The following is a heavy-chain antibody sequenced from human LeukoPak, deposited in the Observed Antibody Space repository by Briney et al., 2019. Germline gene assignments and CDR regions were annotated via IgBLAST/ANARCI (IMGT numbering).Heavy chain of an antibody. CDR3: VNQISGWVY. CDR1: GFTFRSLA. J-gene: IGHJ4*02. Sequence: GGSLRLSCSASGFTFRSLAMHWVRQAPGKGLEYVSAISSNGGRTYYADSVKGRFTIPRDNSKNTLYLQMSSLRPEDTAVYYCVNQISGWVYWGQGTLVTVSS. CDR2: ISSNGGRT. D-gene: IGHD6-19*01. V-gene: IGHV3-64D*06.